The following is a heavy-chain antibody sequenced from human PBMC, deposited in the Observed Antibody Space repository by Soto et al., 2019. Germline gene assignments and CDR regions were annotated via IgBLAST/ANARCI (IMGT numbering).Heavy chain of an antibody. J-gene: IGHJ4*02. D-gene: IGHD1-7*01. CDR3: ARGGRFNWNYVSDFDY. V-gene: IGHV1-69*01. CDR2: IIPIFGTA. CDR1: GGTFSSYA. Sequence: QVQLVQSGAEVKKPGSSVKVSCKASGGTFSSYAISWVRQAPGQGLEWMGGIIPIFGTANYARKFQGGVTITADESTSRAYMELGSLRSEDTAVYYCARGGRFNWNYVSDFDYWGQGTLVTVSS.